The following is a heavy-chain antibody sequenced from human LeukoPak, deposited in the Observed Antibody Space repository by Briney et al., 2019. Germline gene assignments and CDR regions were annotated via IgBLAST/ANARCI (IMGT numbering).Heavy chain of an antibody. CDR1: GFTFSNHA. D-gene: IGHD6-6*01. CDR3: ATNSIAAGFDP. V-gene: IGHV3-23*01. Sequence: GGSLTLSCAASGFTFSNHAMSWVRQAPGKGLEWVSVISGGGRTTEYADSVRGRFTISRDNSKNTLYLQMNSLRAEDTAVYYCATNSIAAGFDPWGQGTLVTVSS. J-gene: IGHJ5*02. CDR2: ISGGGRTT.